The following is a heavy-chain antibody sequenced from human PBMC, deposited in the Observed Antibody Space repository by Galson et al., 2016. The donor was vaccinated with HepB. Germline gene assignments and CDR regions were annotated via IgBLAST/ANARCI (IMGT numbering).Heavy chain of an antibody. CDR3: ARLIYYYYAMDV. CDR2: IGRGDTTI. Sequence: SLRLSCAASGFTFSDYYMSWIRQSPGKGLEWVSYIGRGDTTIYYADSMKGRFTISRDNAKNSLYLQMSSLEAEDTAVYYCARLIYYYYAMDVWGQGTTVSVS. V-gene: IGHV3-11*01. J-gene: IGHJ6*02. CDR1: GFTFSDYY. D-gene: IGHD2-8*01.